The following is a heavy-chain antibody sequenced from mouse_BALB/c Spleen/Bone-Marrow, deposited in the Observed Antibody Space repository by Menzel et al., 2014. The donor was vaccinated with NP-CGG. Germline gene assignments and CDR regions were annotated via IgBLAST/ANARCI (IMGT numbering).Heavy chain of an antibody. CDR2: INPSNGGT. Sequence: QVQLQQSGAELVKPGASVKLSCKASGYRFTRDYMYWVKQRPGQGLEGIGEINPSNGGTNFNEKFKSKATLTVDKSSSTAYMQFSSLTSEDSAVYYCTRSNYGYWYFDVWGAGTTVTVSS. CDR3: TRSNYGYWYFDV. J-gene: IGHJ1*01. V-gene: IGHV1S81*02. CDR1: GYRFTRDY. D-gene: IGHD1-1*01.